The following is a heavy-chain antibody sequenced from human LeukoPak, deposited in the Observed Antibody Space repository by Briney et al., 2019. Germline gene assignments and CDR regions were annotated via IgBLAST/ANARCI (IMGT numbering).Heavy chain of an antibody. CDR1: GGTFSSYA. J-gene: IGHJ4*02. V-gene: IGHV1-69*13. D-gene: IGHD1-26*01. Sequence: SVKVSCKASGGTFSSYAISWVRQAPGQGLEWMGGIIPIFGTANYAQKFQGRVTITADESTSTAYMELSSLRSEDTAVYYCARGTSYSGSFAQIDYWGQGTLATVSS. CDR2: IIPIFGTA. CDR3: ARGTSYSGSFAQIDY.